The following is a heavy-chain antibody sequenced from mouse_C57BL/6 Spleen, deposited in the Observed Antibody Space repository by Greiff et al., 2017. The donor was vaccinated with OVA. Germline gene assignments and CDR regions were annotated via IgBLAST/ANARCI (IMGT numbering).Heavy chain of an antibody. CDR2: IYPGSGST. CDR1: GYTFTSYW. J-gene: IGHJ3*01. Sequence: VQLQQPGAELVKPGASVKMSCKASGYTFTSYWITWVKQRPGQGLEWIGDIYPGSGSTNYNEKFKSKATLTVDTSSSTAYMQLSSLTSEDSAVYYCARLYYDYDRSWFAYWGQGTLVTVSA. CDR3: ARLYYDYDRSWFAY. D-gene: IGHD2-4*01. V-gene: IGHV1-55*01.